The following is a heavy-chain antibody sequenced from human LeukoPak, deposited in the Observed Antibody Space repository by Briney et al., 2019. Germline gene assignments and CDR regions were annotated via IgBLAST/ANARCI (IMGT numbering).Heavy chain of an antibody. J-gene: IGHJ4*02. CDR2: ISGYDGNT. V-gene: IGHV1-18*01. D-gene: IGHD6-13*01. Sequence: ASETVSCKTSGYTFTSHGISWVRQAPGQGLERMGWISGYDGNTHYAQKLQGRVTMTTDTSTSTAYMELRSLRSDDTAVYYCARVDALSSSWPFDYWGQGTLVTVSS. CDR3: ARVDALSSSWPFDY. CDR1: GYTFTSHG.